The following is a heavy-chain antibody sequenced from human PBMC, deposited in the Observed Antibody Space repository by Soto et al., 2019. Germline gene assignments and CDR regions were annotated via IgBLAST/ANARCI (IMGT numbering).Heavy chain of an antibody. D-gene: IGHD6-19*01. CDR3: ARTRFGAVAGT. CDR2: MNPNSGNT. V-gene: IGHV1-8*01. J-gene: IGHJ5*02. Sequence: QVQLVQSGAEVKKPGASVKVSCKTSGYTFTSYDIHWVRQATGQGPEWMGWMNPNSGNTVYAQKFQGRITMTRNTSMSTAYMGLSSLRPEDTAVSYCARTRFGAVAGTWGQGTLVTVSS. CDR1: GYTFTSYD.